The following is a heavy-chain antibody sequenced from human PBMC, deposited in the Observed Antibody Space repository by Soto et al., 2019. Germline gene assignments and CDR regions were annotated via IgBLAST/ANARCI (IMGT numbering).Heavy chain of an antibody. D-gene: IGHD4-4*01. CDR1: GFTFSSYA. CDR2: ISYDGSNK. V-gene: IGHV3-30-3*01. J-gene: IGHJ6*02. CDR3: ARGYDYSNYVARQYGMDV. Sequence: HPGGSLRLSCAASGFTFSSYAMHWVRQAPGKGLEWVAVISYDGSNKYYADSVKGRFTISRDNSKNTLYLQMNSLRAEDTAVYYCARGYDYSNYVARQYGMDVWGQGTTVTVSS.